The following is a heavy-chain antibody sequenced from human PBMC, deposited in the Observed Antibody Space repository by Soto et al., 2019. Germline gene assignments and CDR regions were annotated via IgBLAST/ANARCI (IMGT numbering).Heavy chain of an antibody. D-gene: IGHD3-16*01. CDR3: AKDRLAGGFDY. CDR2: VSATAGTT. CDR1: GFTFSEYA. J-gene: IGHJ4*01. V-gene: IGHV3-23*01. Sequence: ASLRLSCAASGFTFSEYAMRCVRQAPGKGLEWVSLVSATAGTTYYTDSVKGRFTISRDNSRNTVYLQMNSLRADDTAVYYCAKDRLAGGFDYWGQGTLVTVSS.